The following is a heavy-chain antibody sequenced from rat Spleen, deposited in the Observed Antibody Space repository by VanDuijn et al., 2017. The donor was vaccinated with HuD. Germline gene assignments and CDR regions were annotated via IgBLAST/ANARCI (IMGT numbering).Heavy chain of an antibody. CDR3: ARRHYDGAYGYFDF. CDR2: ISNDGVNT. J-gene: IGHJ1*01. Sequence: EVQLVETGGGLVQPGRSLKLSCVASGFTFSSYWMYWIRQAPGKGLEWVSSISNDGVNTYYPDSVKGRFTISRDNAKNTQYLQMDSLRSEDTATYYCARRHYDGAYGYFDFWGPGTMVTVSS. CDR1: GFTFSSYW. D-gene: IGHD1-12*02. V-gene: IGHV5-58*01.